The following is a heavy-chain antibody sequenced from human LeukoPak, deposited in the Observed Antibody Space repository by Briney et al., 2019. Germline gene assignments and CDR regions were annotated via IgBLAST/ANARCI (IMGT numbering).Heavy chain of an antibody. CDR1: GFTFSSYK. CDR3: AREKADNDLDY. D-gene: IGHD3-3*01. J-gene: IGHJ4*02. V-gene: IGHV3-48*01. Sequence: KSGGSLRLSCAVSGFTFSSYKMNWVRQAPGKGLEWVSAISSSSTTIYYADSVKGRFIISRDDAKNSLYLQMNSLRAEDTAVYYCAREKADNDLDYWGQGTLVTVSS. CDR2: ISSSSTTI.